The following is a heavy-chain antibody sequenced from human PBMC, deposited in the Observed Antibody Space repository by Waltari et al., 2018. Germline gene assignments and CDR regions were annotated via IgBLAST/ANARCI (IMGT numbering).Heavy chain of an antibody. Sequence: QVQLQQWGAGLLKPSETLSLTCAVYGGSFSGYYWSWIRQPPGKGLEWIGEINHSGSTNYNPSLKSRVTISVDTSKNQFSLKLSSVTAADTAVYYCAREGHSGYENYGMDVWGQGTTVTVSS. V-gene: IGHV4-34*01. J-gene: IGHJ6*02. CDR3: AREGHSGYENYGMDV. CDR1: GGSFSGYY. D-gene: IGHD5-12*01. CDR2: INHSGST.